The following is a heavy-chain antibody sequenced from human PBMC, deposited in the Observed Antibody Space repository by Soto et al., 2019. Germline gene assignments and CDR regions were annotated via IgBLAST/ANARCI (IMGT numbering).Heavy chain of an antibody. CDR2: IYYTGNT. Sequence: SETLSLTCTVSGGSITSSTYYWGWIRQPPGKGLEWIGSIYYTGNTYYSPSLQSRFTISVDTSKKQSSLKLGSVTPAPHPPPSRGRFPISVDASEAQFSLKLGSVTPADTATYYWARHVRAGYCSYTTCPLGFFDNWGQGTPVTVSS. D-gene: IGHD6-25*01. J-gene: IGHJ4*02. CDR3: GRFPISVDASEAQFSLKLGSVTPADTATYYWARHVRAGYCSYTTCPLGFFDN. V-gene: IGHV4-39*01. CDR1: GGSITSSTYY.